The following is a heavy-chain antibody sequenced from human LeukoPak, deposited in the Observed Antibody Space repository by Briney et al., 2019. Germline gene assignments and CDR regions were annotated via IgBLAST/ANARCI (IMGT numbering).Heavy chain of an antibody. J-gene: IGHJ4*02. CDR2: INPSGGST. V-gene: IGHV1-46*01. D-gene: IGHD3-22*01. CDR1: GYTFTSYY. CDR3: ARDRGSYDSSGSSY. Sequence: ASVKVSCKASGYTFTSYYIHWVRQAPGQGLEWMGIINPSGGSTTYAQKFQGRVAMTRDTSTCRVYMEVSSLRSEDTAVYYCARDRGSYDSSGSSYWGQGTLVTVSS.